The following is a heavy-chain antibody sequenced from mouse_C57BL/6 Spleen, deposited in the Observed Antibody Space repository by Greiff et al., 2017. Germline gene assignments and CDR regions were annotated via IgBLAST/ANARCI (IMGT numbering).Heavy chain of an antibody. CDR1: GFTFSDYY. CDR3: ARFDYGYAMDY. J-gene: IGHJ4*01. CDR2: ISNGGGST. V-gene: IGHV5-12*01. Sequence: EVQGVESGGGLVQPGGSLKLSCAASGFTFSDYYMYWVRQTPEKRLEWVAYISNGGGSTYYPDTVKGRFTISRDNAKNPLYLQMSRLKSEDTAMYYCARFDYGYAMDYWGQGTSVTVSS. D-gene: IGHD2-4*01.